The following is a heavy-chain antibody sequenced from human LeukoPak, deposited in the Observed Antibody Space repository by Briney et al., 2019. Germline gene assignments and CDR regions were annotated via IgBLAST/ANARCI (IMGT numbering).Heavy chain of an antibody. Sequence: SETLSLTCTVSGGSISSYYWSWIRQPPGKGLEWIGYICYSGSTNYNPSLKSRVTISVDTSKNQFSLKLSSVTAADTAVYYCASSYYDSSSPDYWGQGTLVTVSS. D-gene: IGHD3-22*01. CDR3: ASSYYDSSSPDY. CDR2: ICYSGST. CDR1: GGSISSYY. J-gene: IGHJ4*02. V-gene: IGHV4-59*01.